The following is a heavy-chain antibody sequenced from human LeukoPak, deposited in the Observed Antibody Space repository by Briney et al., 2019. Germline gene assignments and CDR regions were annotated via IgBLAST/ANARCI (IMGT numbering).Heavy chain of an antibody. CDR3: ARGSPDIVVVPAAAAPSYYFDY. CDR2: INHSGST. CDR1: GGSFSGYY. V-gene: IGHV4-34*01. J-gene: IGHJ4*02. D-gene: IGHD2-2*01. Sequence: KPSETLSLTCAVYGGSFSGYYWSWIRQPPGKGLEWIGEINHSGSTNYNPSLRSRVTISVDTSENQFSLKLSSVTAADTAVYYCARGSPDIVVVPAAAAPSYYFDYWGQGTLVTVSS.